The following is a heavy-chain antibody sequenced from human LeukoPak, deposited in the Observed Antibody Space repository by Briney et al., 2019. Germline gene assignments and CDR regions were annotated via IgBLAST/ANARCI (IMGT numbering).Heavy chain of an antibody. CDR2: VSSDGNSK. CDR3: ANDGGRAAAGTVDS. CDR1: GFTFSNYA. J-gene: IGHJ4*02. Sequence: GRSLRLSCAASGFTFSNYAMHWVRQAPGKGLEWVAVVSSDGNSKYYADSMKGRFTISRDNSKNTLYLQINSLRADDTAVFYCANDGGRAAAGTVDSWGQGALVTVSS. D-gene: IGHD6-13*01. V-gene: IGHV3-30*18.